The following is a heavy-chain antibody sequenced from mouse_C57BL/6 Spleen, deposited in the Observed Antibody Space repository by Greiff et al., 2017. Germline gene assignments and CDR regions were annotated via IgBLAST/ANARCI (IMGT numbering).Heavy chain of an antibody. CDR3: ARGGMDY. CDR1: GYSFTGYY. J-gene: IGHJ4*01. Sequence: EVMLVESGPELVKPGASVKISCKASGYSFTGYYMNWVKQSPEKSLEWIGEINPSTGGTTYNQKFKAKATLTVDKSSSTAYMQRKSLTSEDSAVYYCARGGMDYWGQGTSVTVSS. CDR2: INPSTGGT. V-gene: IGHV1-42*01.